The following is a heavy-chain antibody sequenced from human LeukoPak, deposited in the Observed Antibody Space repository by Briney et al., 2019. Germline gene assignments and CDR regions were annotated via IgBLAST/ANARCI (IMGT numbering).Heavy chain of an antibody. CDR2: ISSSGSTI. D-gene: IGHD2-2*01. Sequence: PGGSLRLSCAASGFTFSSYEMNWVRQAPGKGLGWVSYISSSGSTIYYADSVKGRFTISRDNAKNSLYLQMNSLRAEDTAVYYCAREDWVVPAAMRMGDYYYGMDVWGKGTTVTVSS. CDR1: GFTFSSYE. V-gene: IGHV3-48*03. CDR3: AREDWVVPAAMRMGDYYYGMDV. J-gene: IGHJ6*04.